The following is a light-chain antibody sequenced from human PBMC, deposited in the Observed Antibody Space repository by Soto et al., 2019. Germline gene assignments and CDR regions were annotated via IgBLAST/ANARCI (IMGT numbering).Light chain of an antibody. CDR1: QSIGLA. Sequence: EIVLTQSPATLSLSPGERATLSCRASQSIGLAIAWYQHKPGQAPRLLIFDASQRATGIPARFRGSGSGTDFTLTISSLEPADFAVNYCQQRTARPPWTFGQGTKVESK. V-gene: IGKV3-11*01. CDR3: QQRTARPPWT. CDR2: DAS. J-gene: IGKJ1*01.